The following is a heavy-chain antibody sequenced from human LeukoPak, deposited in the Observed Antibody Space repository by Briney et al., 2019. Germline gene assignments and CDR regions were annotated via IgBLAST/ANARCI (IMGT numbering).Heavy chain of an antibody. D-gene: IGHD5-18*01. CDR3: AKDFGYGDYYCYTMDV. CDR1: GFTFSTYA. V-gene: IGHV3-23*01. J-gene: IGHJ6*02. Sequence: GGSLRLSCAASGFTFSTYAMSWVRQAPGKGLEWVSAISGSGSTTYYADSVKGRFTISRDNSKNTLYLQMNSLRAEDTAVYYCAKDFGYGDYYCYTMDVWGQGTTVTVSS. CDR2: ISGSGSTT.